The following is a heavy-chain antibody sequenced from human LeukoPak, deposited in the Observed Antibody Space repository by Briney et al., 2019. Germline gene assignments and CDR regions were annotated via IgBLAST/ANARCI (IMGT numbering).Heavy chain of an antibody. Sequence: SVKVSCKASGGTFSSYAISWVRHAPGQGLEWMGGVIPIFGTANYAQKFQGRVTITADESTSTAYMELSSLRSEDTAVYYCALTFGVVPTVYMDVWGKGTTVTVSS. J-gene: IGHJ6*03. D-gene: IGHD3-3*01. V-gene: IGHV1-69*01. CDR1: GGTFSSYA. CDR2: VIPIFGTA. CDR3: ALTFGVVPTVYMDV.